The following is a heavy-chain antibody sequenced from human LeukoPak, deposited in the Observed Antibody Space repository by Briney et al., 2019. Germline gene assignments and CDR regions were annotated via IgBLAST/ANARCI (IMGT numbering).Heavy chain of an antibody. Sequence: TSETLSLTCTVSGGSFSSYYWSWIRQPPGKGLEWIGYIYYSGSTNYNPSLKSRVTISLDTSKNQFSLKLSSVPAADTAVYYCVRAVGPVGGYDSPWGQGTLVTVSS. J-gene: IGHJ5*02. V-gene: IGHV4-59*01. D-gene: IGHD5-12*01. CDR1: GGSFSSYY. CDR2: IYYSGST. CDR3: VRAVGPVGGYDSP.